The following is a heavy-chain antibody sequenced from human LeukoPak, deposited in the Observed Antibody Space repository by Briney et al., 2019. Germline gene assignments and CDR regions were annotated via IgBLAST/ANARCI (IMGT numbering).Heavy chain of an antibody. V-gene: IGHV5-51*01. CDR2: IYTGDSDT. D-gene: IGHD2-15*01. CDR1: GYSFTSDW. Sequence: GESLQISCKGSGYSFTSDWIGWVRQMPGKVLEWMGIIYTGDSDTRYSPSFQGQVTISADKSISTAYLQWSSLKASDTAMYYCVLGYCSGGSCYQFDYWGQGTLVTVSS. J-gene: IGHJ4*02. CDR3: VLGYCSGGSCYQFDY.